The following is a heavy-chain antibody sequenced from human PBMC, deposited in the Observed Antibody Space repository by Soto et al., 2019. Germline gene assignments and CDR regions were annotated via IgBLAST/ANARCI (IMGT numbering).Heavy chain of an antibody. CDR1: GFTFSSYG. CDR2: ISYDGSNK. Sequence: GGSLRLSCAASGFTFSSYGMHWVRQAPGKGLEWVAVISYDGSNKYYVDSVKGRFTISRDNSKNTLYLQMNSLRAEDTAVYYCAKDQSSRWYYFDYWGQGTLVTVSS. CDR3: AKDQSSRWYYFDY. J-gene: IGHJ4*02. D-gene: IGHD6-13*01. V-gene: IGHV3-30*18.